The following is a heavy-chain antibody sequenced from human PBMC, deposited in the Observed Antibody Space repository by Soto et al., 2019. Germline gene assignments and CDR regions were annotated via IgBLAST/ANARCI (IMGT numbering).Heavy chain of an antibody. CDR2: VYYTGTT. Sequence: QVPLQGSGPGLVKHSETLSLNCNVSGGSMNTYYSTWIRKPPGKGLEWIGYVYYTGTTNYKPSLKSRVTISVDTSKIQFALKLTSVTAADKARYYCARAAITTIPMHVCGRRTMVTVSS. D-gene: IGHD2-2*01. J-gene: IGHJ6*02. CDR3: ARAAITTIPMHV. CDR1: GGSMNTYY. V-gene: IGHV4-59*01.